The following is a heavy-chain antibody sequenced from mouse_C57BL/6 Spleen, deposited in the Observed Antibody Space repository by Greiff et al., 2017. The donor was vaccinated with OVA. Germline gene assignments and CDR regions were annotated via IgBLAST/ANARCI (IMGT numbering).Heavy chain of an antibody. V-gene: IGHV1-53*01. J-gene: IGHJ1*03. Sequence: VQLQQPGTELVKPGASVKLSCKASGYTFTSYWMHWVKQRPGQGLEWIGNINPSNGGTNYNEKFKSKATLTVDKSSSTAYMQLSSLTSEDSAVYYCARSFTTGSSYVGYFDVWGTGTTVTVSS. D-gene: IGHD1-1*01. CDR2: INPSNGGT. CDR1: GYTFTSYW. CDR3: ARSFTTGSSYVGYFDV.